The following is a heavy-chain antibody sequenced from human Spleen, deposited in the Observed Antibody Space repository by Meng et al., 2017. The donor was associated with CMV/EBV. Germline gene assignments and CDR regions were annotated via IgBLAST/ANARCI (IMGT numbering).Heavy chain of an antibody. Sequence: ASVKVSCKASGYTFSNYYIHWLRQAPGQGLEWMGWINPNSGGTNYAQKFQGRVTMTRDTSISTAYMELSRLRSDDTAVYYCARAHYCSSTSCYEDYWGQGTLVTVSS. CDR1: GYTFSNYY. V-gene: IGHV1-2*02. CDR3: ARAHYCSSTSCYEDY. CDR2: INPNSGGT. D-gene: IGHD2-2*01. J-gene: IGHJ4*02.